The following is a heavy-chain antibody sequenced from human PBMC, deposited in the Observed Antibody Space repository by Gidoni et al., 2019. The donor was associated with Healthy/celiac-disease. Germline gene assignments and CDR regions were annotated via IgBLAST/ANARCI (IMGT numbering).Heavy chain of an antibody. CDR3: AKTNWNYGDYFDY. CDR1: GFTFSSYA. J-gene: IGHJ4*02. Sequence: EVQLLESGGGLVQPGGSLRLSCPASGFTFSSYAMSWVRQAPGKGLEWVSAISGSGGSTYYADSVKGRFTISRDNSKNTLYLQMNSLRAEDTAVYYCAKTNWNYGDYFDYWGQGTLVTVSS. D-gene: IGHD1-7*01. CDR2: ISGSGGST. V-gene: IGHV3-23*01.